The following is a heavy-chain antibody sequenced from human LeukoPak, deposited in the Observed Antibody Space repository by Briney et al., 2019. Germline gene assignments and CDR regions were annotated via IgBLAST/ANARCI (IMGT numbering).Heavy chain of an antibody. D-gene: IGHD2-21*02. Sequence: GGSLRLSCAASGFTFSSYAVNWVRQAPGKGLEWVSSITGTGDRTYYADSVKGRFTISRDNSKNTLYLQMNSLRAEDTAVYYCARGRRVPGAHIVVVTARYWYFDLWGRGTLVTVSS. CDR2: ITGTGDRT. J-gene: IGHJ2*01. CDR3: ARGRRVPGAHIVVVTARYWYFDL. V-gene: IGHV3-23*01. CDR1: GFTFSSYA.